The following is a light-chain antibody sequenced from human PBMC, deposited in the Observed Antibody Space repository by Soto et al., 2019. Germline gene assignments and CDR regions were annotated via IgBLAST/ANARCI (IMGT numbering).Light chain of an antibody. CDR3: QQYNSYWT. CDR1: QSISSW. CDR2: DAS. J-gene: IGKJ1*01. V-gene: IGKV1-5*01. Sequence: DIQMTQSPSTLSASVGDRVTITCRASQSISSWLAWYQQKPGKAPKLLIYDASSWESGVPSRFSGSGSRTEFTLTISSLQPDDFASYNCQQYNSYWTFGQWTKVEIK.